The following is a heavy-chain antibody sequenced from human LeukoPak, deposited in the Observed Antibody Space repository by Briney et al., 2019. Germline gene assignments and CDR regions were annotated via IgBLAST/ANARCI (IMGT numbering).Heavy chain of an antibody. Sequence: ASVKVSCKASGYTFTVYYMHWVRQAPGQGLEWMGWINPNSGGTNYAQKFQGRVTMTRDTSISTAYMELSRLRSDDTGVYYCAGSGSGSYYYYGMDVWGQGTTVTVSS. V-gene: IGHV1-2*02. D-gene: IGHD3-10*01. CDR2: INPNSGGT. J-gene: IGHJ6*02. CDR3: AGSGSGSYYYYGMDV. CDR1: GYTFTVYY.